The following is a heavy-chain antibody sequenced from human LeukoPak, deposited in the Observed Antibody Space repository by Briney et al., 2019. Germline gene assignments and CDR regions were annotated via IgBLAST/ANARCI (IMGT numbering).Heavy chain of an antibody. V-gene: IGHV4-61*01. Sequence: SETLSLTCSVSGGSVSSDSYYWSWIRQPPGKGLEWIGYIYYRGSTNYNPSLKSRVTISVDTSKNQFSLKLSSVTAADTAVYYCASGVLPPHYDFWSGNRRNLGPQFDPWGQGTLVTVSS. CDR3: ASGVLPPHYDFWSGNRRNLGPQFDP. J-gene: IGHJ5*02. CDR2: IYYRGST. D-gene: IGHD3-3*01. CDR1: GGSVSSDSYY.